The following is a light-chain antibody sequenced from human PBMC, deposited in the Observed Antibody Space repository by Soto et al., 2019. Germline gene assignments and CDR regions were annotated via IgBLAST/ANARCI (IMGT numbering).Light chain of an antibody. CDR3: GTWDSSLIAL. Sequence: QSVLTQPPSVSAAPGQKVTISCSGNSSKIGSNDVSWYQQLPGKAPKLLIYENSQRPSGIPYRFSGSKSGTSATLGITGLQTGDEADYYCGTWDSSLIALFGTGTKVTVL. CDR2: ENS. J-gene: IGLJ1*01. CDR1: SSKIGSND. V-gene: IGLV1-51*02.